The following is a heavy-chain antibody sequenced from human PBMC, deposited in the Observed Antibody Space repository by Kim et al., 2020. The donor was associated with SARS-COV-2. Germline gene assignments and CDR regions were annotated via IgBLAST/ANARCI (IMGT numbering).Heavy chain of an antibody. CDR3: ARGGLLDDAFDI. J-gene: IGHJ3*02. V-gene: IGHV3-13*01. D-gene: IGHD1-1*01. Sequence: YYPGSVKGRFTISRENAKNSLYLQMNSLRAGDTAVYYCARGGLLDDAFDIWGQGTMVTVSS.